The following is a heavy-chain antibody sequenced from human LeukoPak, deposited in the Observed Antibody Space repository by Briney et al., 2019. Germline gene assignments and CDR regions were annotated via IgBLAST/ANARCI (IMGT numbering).Heavy chain of an antibody. D-gene: IGHD3-3*01. Sequence: SVKVSCKASGGTFSSYAISWVRQAPGQGLEWMGGIVPIFGTANYAQKFQGRVTITADESTSTAYMELSSLRSEDAAVYYCAGGYDFWSGSPYYYYYMDVWGKGTTVTVSS. V-gene: IGHV1-69*13. CDR3: AGGYDFWSGSPYYYYYMDV. J-gene: IGHJ6*03. CDR1: GGTFSSYA. CDR2: IVPIFGTA.